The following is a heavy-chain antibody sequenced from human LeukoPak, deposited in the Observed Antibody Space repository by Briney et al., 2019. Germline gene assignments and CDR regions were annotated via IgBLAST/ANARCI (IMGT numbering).Heavy chain of an antibody. D-gene: IGHD2-21*02. V-gene: IGHV3-15*01. Sequence: PGGSLRLSCVASGFTFSNAWMNWVRQAPGKGLEWVGRIKSKTDGGTTDYAAPVKCRITISRDDSTNTLHLQMNSLKTEDTAVYYCTTSLAGAVTAVYPFDNWGQGTLVTVSS. J-gene: IGHJ4*02. CDR3: TTSLAGAVTAVYPFDN. CDR2: IKSKTDGGTT. CDR1: GFTFSNAW.